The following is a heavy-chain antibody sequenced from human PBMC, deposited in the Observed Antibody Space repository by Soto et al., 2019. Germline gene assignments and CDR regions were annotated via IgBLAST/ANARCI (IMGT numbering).Heavy chain of an antibody. CDR1: GGSISSYY. CDR3: AREIVESSGYSSAPHWFDP. D-gene: IGHD3-22*01. Sequence: PSETLSLTCTVSGGSISSYYWSWIRQPPGKGLEWIGYIYYSGSTNYNPSLKSRVTISVDTSKNQFSLKLSSVTAADTAVYYCAREIVESSGYSSAPHWFDPWGQGTLVTVSS. J-gene: IGHJ5*02. CDR2: IYYSGST. V-gene: IGHV4-59*01.